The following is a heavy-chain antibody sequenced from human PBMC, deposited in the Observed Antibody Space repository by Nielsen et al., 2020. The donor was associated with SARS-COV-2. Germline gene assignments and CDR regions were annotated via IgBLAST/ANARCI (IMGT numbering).Heavy chain of an antibody. V-gene: IGHV4-34*01. CDR1: GGSFSDYY. J-gene: IGHJ6*02. Sequence: SETLSLTCAVYGGSFSDYYWTWIRQAPGKGLEWIGEITHSGTTNYNPSLKSRVTISVDKSMKQFSLKLSSVTAADTATYYCARESRVLVFLEWMYYGIDVWGQSTTITVSS. D-gene: IGHD3-3*02. CDR3: ARESRVLVFLEWMYYGIDV. CDR2: ITHSGTT.